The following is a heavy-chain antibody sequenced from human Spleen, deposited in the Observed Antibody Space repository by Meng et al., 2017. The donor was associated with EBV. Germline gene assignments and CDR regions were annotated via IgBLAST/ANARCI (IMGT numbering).Heavy chain of an antibody. J-gene: IGHJ4*02. D-gene: IGHD4-17*01. V-gene: IGHV1-18*01. CDR3: ARDRYGDRLFGY. CDR2: ISAYNGNT. CDR1: GYTFTSCG. Sequence: VQLVESGAEVKKPGASVKVSCKSSGYTFTSCGINWVRQAPGQGLEWMGLISAYNGNTNYAQKLQGRVTMTTDTSTSTAYMELRSLRSDDTAVYYCARDRYGDRLFGYWGQGTLINVS.